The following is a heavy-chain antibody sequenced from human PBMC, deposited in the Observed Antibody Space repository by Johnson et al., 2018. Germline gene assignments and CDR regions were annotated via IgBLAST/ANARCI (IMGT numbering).Heavy chain of an antibody. CDR1: GFTFSSYA. D-gene: IGHD3-9*01. CDR3: AKDQGVWYYDILTGYYPLGYFDL. V-gene: IGHV3-23*04. Sequence: VQLVQSGGGLVQPGGSLRLSCAASGFTFSSYAMSWVRQAPGTGLEWVSAISGSGGSTYYAYSVTGRFLTSRATPKNTLYLQMNSRRAEATAVYYCAKDQGVWYYDILTGYYPLGYFDLWGRGTLVTVSS. CDR2: ISGSGGST. J-gene: IGHJ2*01.